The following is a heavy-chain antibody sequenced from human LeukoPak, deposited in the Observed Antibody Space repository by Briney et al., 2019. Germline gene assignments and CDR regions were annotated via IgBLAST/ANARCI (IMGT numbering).Heavy chain of an antibody. J-gene: IGHJ5*02. D-gene: IGHD3-9*01. CDR1: GYSFTNYW. Sequence: GESLKISCRGSGYSFTNYWIGWVHQMPGKGLEWMGIIYPGDSDTRYSPSFQGQVTISVDKSISTAYLQWSSLKASDTAMYYCARNFEANLFNWFDPWGQGTLVTVSS. CDR2: IYPGDSDT. CDR3: ARNFEANLFNWFDP. V-gene: IGHV5-51*07.